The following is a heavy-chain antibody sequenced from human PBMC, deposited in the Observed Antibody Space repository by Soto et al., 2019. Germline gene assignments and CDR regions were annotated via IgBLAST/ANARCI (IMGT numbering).Heavy chain of an antibody. Sequence: GGSLRLSCAASGFTFSSYAMSWVRQAPGKGLEWVSAISGSGGSTYYPDSVKGRFTISRDNAKNTLYLQMNSLRAEDTAVYYCAKDTTYGDYEYYFDYWGQGTLVTVSS. V-gene: IGHV3-23*01. CDR1: GFTFSSYA. CDR3: AKDTTYGDYEYYFDY. CDR2: ISGSGGST. D-gene: IGHD4-17*01. J-gene: IGHJ4*02.